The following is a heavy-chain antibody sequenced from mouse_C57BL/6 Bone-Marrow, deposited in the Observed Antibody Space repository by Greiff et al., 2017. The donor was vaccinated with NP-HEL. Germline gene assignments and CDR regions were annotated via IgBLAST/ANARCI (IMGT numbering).Heavy chain of an antibody. Sequence: QVQLQQPGAELVKPGASVKMSCKASGYTFTSYWITWVKQRPGQGLEWIGDIYPGSGSTNYNEKFKSKATLTVDTSSSTAYMQLSSLTSEDSAVYYCASPHYYGSSYYAMDHWGQGTSVTVSS. J-gene: IGHJ4*01. CDR1: GYTFTSYW. CDR2: IYPGSGST. D-gene: IGHD1-1*01. CDR3: ASPHYYGSSYYAMDH. V-gene: IGHV1-55*01.